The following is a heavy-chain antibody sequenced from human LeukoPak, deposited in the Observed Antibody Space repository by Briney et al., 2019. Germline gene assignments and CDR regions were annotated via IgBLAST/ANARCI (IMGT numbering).Heavy chain of an antibody. CDR1: GFTLSRHG. Sequence: GGSLRLSCAGSGFTLSRHGIHWVRQAPGKGLEWVAVISYDGSDKYYGDSVKGRFTISRDNSKNTVFLQMSSLRAEDTAVYYCAKSFDPYYFDYWGQGTLVTVSS. D-gene: IGHD1-26*01. J-gene: IGHJ4*02. CDR3: AKSFDPYYFDY. V-gene: IGHV3-30*18. CDR2: ISYDGSDK.